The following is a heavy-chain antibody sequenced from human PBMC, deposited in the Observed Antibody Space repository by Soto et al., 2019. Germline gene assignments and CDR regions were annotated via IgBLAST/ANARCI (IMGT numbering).Heavy chain of an antibody. CDR3: ARDRYKDYYYGMDA. CDR2: IYYSGST. D-gene: IGHD3-16*02. J-gene: IGHJ6*02. V-gene: IGHV4-59*01. CDR1: GGSISSYY. Sequence: SETLSLTCTVSGGSISSYYWSWIRQPPGKGLEWIGYIYYSGSTNYNPSLKSRVTISVDTSKNQFSLKLSSVTAADTAVYYCARDRYKDYYYGMDAWGQGTTVTVS.